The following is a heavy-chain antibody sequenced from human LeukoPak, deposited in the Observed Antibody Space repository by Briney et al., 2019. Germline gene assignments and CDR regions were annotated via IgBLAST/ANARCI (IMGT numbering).Heavy chain of an antibody. V-gene: IGHV4-34*01. CDR1: GGSFSGYY. CDR3: ARHGTVAGPFQH. CDR2: INHSGST. D-gene: IGHD2-8*02. J-gene: IGHJ1*01. Sequence: SETLSLTCAVYGGSFSGYYWSWIRQPPGKGLEWIGEINHSGSTNYNPSLKSRVTISVGTSKNQFSLKLNSTTAADTAVYYCARHGTVAGPFQHWGQGTLVAVSS.